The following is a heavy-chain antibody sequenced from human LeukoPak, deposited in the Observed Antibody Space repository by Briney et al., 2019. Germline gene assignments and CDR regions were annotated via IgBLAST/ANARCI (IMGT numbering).Heavy chain of an antibody. J-gene: IGHJ4*02. CDR3: ARAPDLYSSGWWVDY. V-gene: IGHV4-34*01. CDR2: INHSGST. Sequence: SETLSLTCAVYGGSFSGYYWSWIRQPPGKGLEWIGEINHSGSTNYNPSLKSRVTISVHTSKNQFSLKLSSVTAADTAVYYCARAPDLYSSGWWVDYWGQGTLVTVSS. CDR1: GGSFSGYY. D-gene: IGHD6-19*01.